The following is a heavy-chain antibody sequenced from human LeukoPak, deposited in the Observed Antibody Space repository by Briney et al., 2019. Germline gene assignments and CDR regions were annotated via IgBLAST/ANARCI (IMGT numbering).Heavy chain of an antibody. V-gene: IGHV3-72*01. CDR2: TRNKADSYIT. J-gene: IGHJ4*02. Sequence: GGSLRLSCAASGFTFSDRYMDWVRQAPGKGLERVGRTRNKADSYITEYAASVKGRFTISRDNSKNSLYLQMNSLKTEDTAVYYCARDFDYGDGFDYWGQGTLVTVSS. CDR3: ARDFDYGDGFDY. CDR1: GFTFSDRY. D-gene: IGHD4-17*01.